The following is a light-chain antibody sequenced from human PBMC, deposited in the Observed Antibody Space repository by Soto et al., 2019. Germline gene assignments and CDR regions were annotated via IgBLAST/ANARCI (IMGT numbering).Light chain of an antibody. CDR3: QCYDSSLSGSL. J-gene: IGLJ2*01. Sequence: QSVLTQPPSVSGAPGQTITISCTGSSSNIGSNYDVHWFQKLPGTAPKLLIYGNNNRPSGVPDRFSGSKSGTSASLAISGLQTEDEADYCCQCYDSSLSGSLFGGGTKLTVL. CDR2: GNN. V-gene: IGLV1-40*01. CDR1: SSNIGSNYD.